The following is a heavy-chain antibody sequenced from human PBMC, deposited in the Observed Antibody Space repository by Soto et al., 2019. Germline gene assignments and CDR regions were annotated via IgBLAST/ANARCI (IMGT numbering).Heavy chain of an antibody. J-gene: IGHJ5*02. D-gene: IGHD6-19*01. V-gene: IGHV4-4*07. CDR3: VRVQYSSGSYRWFDP. CDR1: GGSISGYY. Sequence: ETLSLTGTVPGGSISGYYWSWTRQPAGKGLEYIGRIYSSGSTNFSPSLKRRVAMSVVTSPNQISLNLTTVTAAATAVYYCVRVQYSSGSYRWFDPWGQGTLVTVSS. CDR2: IYSSGST.